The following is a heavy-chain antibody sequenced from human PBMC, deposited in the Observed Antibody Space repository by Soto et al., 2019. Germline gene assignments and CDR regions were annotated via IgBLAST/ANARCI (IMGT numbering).Heavy chain of an antibody. CDR3: ARGQTSDPGRYSNPGY. Sequence: PGESLRLSCAASGFSFSNYSMNWVRQSPGKGLEWVSSISSSSRHIYYADSLKGRFTVSRDNAKDSLYLQMDSLRAEDTAVYYCARGQTSDPGRYSNPGYWGQGTLVTVSS. J-gene: IGHJ4*02. CDR2: ISSSSRHI. D-gene: IGHD4-4*01. V-gene: IGHV3-21*01. CDR1: GFSFSNYS.